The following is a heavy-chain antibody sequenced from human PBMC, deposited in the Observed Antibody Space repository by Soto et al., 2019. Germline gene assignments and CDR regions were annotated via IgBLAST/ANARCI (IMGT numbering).Heavy chain of an antibody. CDR2: VTGSGSQI. CDR3: AKEAVYIDGLWLMDS. V-gene: IGHV3-23*01. CDR1: GFTISTYA. D-gene: IGHD2-21*01. Sequence: GGSLRLSCAASGFTISTYAMTWVRQAPGKGLECVSGVTGSGSQIYYADSVKGRFTISKDNSKNTLYLQMSSLREEDTALYYCAKEAVYIDGLWLMDSWGQGTLVTVSS. J-gene: IGHJ5*02.